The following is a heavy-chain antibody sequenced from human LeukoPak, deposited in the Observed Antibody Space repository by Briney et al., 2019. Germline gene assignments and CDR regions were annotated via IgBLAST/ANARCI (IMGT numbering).Heavy chain of an antibody. J-gene: IGHJ5*02. CDR3: TRAFYGGNPNLFDP. Sequence: QPGRSLRLSCTASGFTFGDYAMSWFRQAPGKGLEWVGFIRSKAYGGTTEYAASVKGRFTISRDDSKSIAYLQMNRLNTEETAVYYCTRAFYGGNPNLFDPWGHGTLVTVSS. CDR1: GFTFGDYA. D-gene: IGHD4-23*01. CDR2: IRSKAYGGTT. V-gene: IGHV3-49*03.